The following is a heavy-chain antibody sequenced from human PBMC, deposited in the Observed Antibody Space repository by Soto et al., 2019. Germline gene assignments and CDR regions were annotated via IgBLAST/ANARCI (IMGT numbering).Heavy chain of an antibody. J-gene: IGHJ4*02. CDR2: ISYDGSNK. Sequence: SGGSLRLSCAASGFTFSSYGMHWVRQAPGKGLEWVAVISYDGSNKYYADSVKGRFTISRDNSKNTLYLQMNSLRAEDTAVYYCAKDIAAAREGLDYWGQGTLVTVSS. CDR1: GFTFSSYG. D-gene: IGHD6-13*01. CDR3: AKDIAAAREGLDY. V-gene: IGHV3-30*18.